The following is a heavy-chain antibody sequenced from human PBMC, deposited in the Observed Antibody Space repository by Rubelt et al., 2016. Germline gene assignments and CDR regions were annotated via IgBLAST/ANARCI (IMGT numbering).Heavy chain of an antibody. V-gene: IGHV3-23*01. CDR1: GFTFSSYA. J-gene: IGHJ6*02. Sequence: EVQLLESGGGLVQPGGSLRLSCAASGFTFSSYAIGWVRQAPGKGLEWVSGISGSGGSTYYADSVKGRFTISRDNSKNIVYLQMNSLSAEDTAMYYCAKARIYGDYKSYGMDVWGQGTTVTVSS. D-gene: IGHD4-17*01. CDR3: AKARIYGDYKSYGMDV. CDR2: ISGSGGST.